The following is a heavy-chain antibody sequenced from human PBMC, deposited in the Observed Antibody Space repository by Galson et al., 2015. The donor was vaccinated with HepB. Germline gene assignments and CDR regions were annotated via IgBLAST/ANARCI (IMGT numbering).Heavy chain of an antibody. CDR2: INTNTGNP. CDR1: GYTFSNYA. D-gene: IGHD2-15*01. J-gene: IGHJ3*02. V-gene: IGHV7-4-1*02. CDR3: ARETTHSVVRGRNAFDI. Sequence: SVKVSCKASGYTFSNYAINWVRPAPGQGLEWMGWINTNTGNPTYAQGFTGRFVFSLDTSVSTAYLQISSLKTEDTAVYYCARETTHSVVRGRNAFDIWGQGTMVTVSS.